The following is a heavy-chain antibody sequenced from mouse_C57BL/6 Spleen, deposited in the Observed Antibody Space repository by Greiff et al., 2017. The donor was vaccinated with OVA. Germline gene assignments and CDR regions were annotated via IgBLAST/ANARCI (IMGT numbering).Heavy chain of an antibody. CDR2: IHPSDSDT. J-gene: IGHJ1*03. CDR3: ASYGNYGYFDV. V-gene: IGHV1-74*01. D-gene: IGHD2-1*01. CDR1: GYTFTSYW. Sequence: QVQLQQPGAELVKPGASVKVSCKASGYTFTSYWMHWVKQRPGQGLEWIGRIHPSDSDTNYNQKFKGTATLTVDKSSSTAYMQRSSLTSEDSAVDYCASYGNYGYFDVWGTGTTVTVSS.